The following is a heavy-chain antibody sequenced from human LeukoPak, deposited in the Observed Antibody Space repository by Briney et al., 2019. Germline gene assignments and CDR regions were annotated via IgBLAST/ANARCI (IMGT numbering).Heavy chain of an antibody. Sequence: GSLILSCAASGFTVSSNYMSWVRQAPGKGLEWVSVIYSGGSTYYADSVKGRFTISRDNSKNTLYLQMNSLRAEDTAVYYCARDAGSSHDYWGQGTLVTVSS. J-gene: IGHJ4*02. V-gene: IGHV3-53*01. CDR3: ARDAGSSHDY. CDR1: GFTVSSNY. CDR2: IYSGGST. D-gene: IGHD6-13*01.